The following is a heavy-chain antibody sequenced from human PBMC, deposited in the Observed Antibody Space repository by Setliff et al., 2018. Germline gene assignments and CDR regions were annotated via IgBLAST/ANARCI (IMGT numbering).Heavy chain of an antibody. D-gene: IGHD3-3*01. Sequence: SETLSLTCTVYGGSFTNYYWGWIRQSPGKGLEWIGEINHSGSTNYNPSLKSRLTISVDASTNQFSLKLYSVTAADTAVYYCRYWSGYYNNDYWGQGTLGTVPQ. V-gene: IGHV4-34*01. CDR1: GGSFTNYY. J-gene: IGHJ4*02. CDR2: INHSGST. CDR3: RYWSGYYNNDY.